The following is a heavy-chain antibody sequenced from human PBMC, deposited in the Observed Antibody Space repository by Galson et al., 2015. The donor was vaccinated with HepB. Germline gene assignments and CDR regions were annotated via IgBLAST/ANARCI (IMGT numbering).Heavy chain of an antibody. CDR3: AKDRWDLLRMGAFDV. CDR1: GFTFDNFA. CDR2: LSWNRGSY. Sequence: SLRLSCAAYGFTFDNFAMHWVRQVPGKGLEWVSGLSWNRGSYGYADSVKGRFTISRDNSKNSLYLQMNSLRPEDTAVYYCAKDRWDLLRMGAFDVWGQGTLVTVSS. D-gene: IGHD2-8*01. V-gene: IGHV3-9*01. J-gene: IGHJ3*01.